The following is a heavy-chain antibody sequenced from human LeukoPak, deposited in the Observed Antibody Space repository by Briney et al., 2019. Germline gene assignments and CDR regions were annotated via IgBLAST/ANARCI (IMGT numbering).Heavy chain of an antibody. CDR3: TRGSRGAMIVVVPYGMDV. CDR2: IRSKAYGGTT. V-gene: IGHV3-49*03. J-gene: IGHJ6*02. CDR1: GFTFGDYA. Sequence: PGGSLRLSCTASGFTFGDYAMSWFRQAPGKGLEWVGFIRSKAYGGTTEYAASVKGRFTISRDDSKSIAYLQMNSLKTEDTAVYYCTRGSRGAMIVVVPYGMDVWGQGTTVTVSS. D-gene: IGHD3-22*01.